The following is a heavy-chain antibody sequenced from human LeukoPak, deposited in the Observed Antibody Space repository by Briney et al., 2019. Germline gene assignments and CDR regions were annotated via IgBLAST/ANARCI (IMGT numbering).Heavy chain of an antibody. Sequence: SETLSLTCTVSGGPISSYYWSWIRQPPGKGLEWIGFIFYSGTTNYNPSLKSRVTISVGTSKNQFSLKLSSVTAADTAVYYCARGGWNKFDYWGQGTLVTVSS. CDR3: ARGGWNKFDY. CDR2: IFYSGTT. CDR1: GGPISSYY. D-gene: IGHD3-22*01. V-gene: IGHV4-59*01. J-gene: IGHJ4*02.